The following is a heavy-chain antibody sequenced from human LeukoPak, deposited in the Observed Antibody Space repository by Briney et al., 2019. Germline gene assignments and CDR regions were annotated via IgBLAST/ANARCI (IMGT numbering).Heavy chain of an antibody. V-gene: IGHV3-49*04. J-gene: IGHJ4*02. CDR2: IRSKAYGGTT. CDR3: ASRSGRQWLPYFDY. CDR1: GFSFGDYS. Sequence: GRSLRLSCTSSGFSFGDYSMTWVRQAPGKGLKWVGFIRSKAYGGTTEYAASVKGRFTISRDDSKSIAYLQMNSLKTEDTAVYHCASRSGRQWLPYFDYWGQGTLVTVSS. D-gene: IGHD1-26*01.